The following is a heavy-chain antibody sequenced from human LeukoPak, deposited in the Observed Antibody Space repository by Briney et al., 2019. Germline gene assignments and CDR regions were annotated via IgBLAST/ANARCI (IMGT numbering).Heavy chain of an antibody. CDR3: TRPFSGIAVAGTGFDY. D-gene: IGHD6-19*01. J-gene: IGHJ4*02. CDR2: IRSKAYGGTT. Sequence: PGGSLRHFCTASGFTFGDYAMSWFRQAPGKGLDWVGFIRSKAYGGTTEYAASVKGRFTISRDDSKSIAYLQMNSLKTEDTAVYYCTRPFSGIAVAGTGFDYWGQGTLVTVSS. V-gene: IGHV3-49*03. CDR1: GFTFGDYA.